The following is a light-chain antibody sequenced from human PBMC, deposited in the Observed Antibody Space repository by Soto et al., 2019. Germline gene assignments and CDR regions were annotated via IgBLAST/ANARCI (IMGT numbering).Light chain of an antibody. CDR1: SSDVGYYNY. CDR2: EVT. V-gene: IGLV2-8*01. CDR3: NSYADDNIFI. J-gene: IGLJ2*01. Sequence: QSALTQPPSASGSPGQSVTISCTGTSSDVGYYNYVSWYQQHPGKAPKLIIYEVTKRPSGVPDRFSGSKSGNTASLTVSGLQAEDEADYYCNSYADDNIFIFGPGTKLTVL.